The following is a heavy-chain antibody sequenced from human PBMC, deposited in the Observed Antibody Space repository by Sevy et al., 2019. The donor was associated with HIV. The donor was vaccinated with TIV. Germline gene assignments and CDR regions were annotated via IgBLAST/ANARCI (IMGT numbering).Heavy chain of an antibody. J-gene: IGHJ4*02. CDR1: GLTFTNAW. D-gene: IGHD1-1*01. CDR3: TGGVGTSDFDH. Sequence: GGSLRLSCAASGLTFTNAWMSWVRQAPGKGLEWVGRIKSKNEGATGDFAAPGKGRFAISRDDSKNTLFLQMDSLKTEDTAVYYCTGGVGTSDFDHWGQGILVTVSS. CDR2: IKSKNEGATG. V-gene: IGHV3-15*01.